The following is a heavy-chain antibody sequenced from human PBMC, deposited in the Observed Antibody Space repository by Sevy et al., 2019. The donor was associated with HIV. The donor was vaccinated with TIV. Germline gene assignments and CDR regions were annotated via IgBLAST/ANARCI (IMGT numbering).Heavy chain of an antibody. Sequence: ASVKVSCKASGYTFTGYFMHWVRQAPGQGLEWMGWINPKSGDTNFTQKFQGRVTMTRDTSISTAYMEVNSLRSDDTAVYYCARAPWGSGSYIDYWGQGTLVTVSS. CDR2: INPKSGDT. CDR3: ARAPWGSGSYIDY. D-gene: IGHD3-10*01. V-gene: IGHV1-2*02. J-gene: IGHJ4*02. CDR1: GYTFTGYF.